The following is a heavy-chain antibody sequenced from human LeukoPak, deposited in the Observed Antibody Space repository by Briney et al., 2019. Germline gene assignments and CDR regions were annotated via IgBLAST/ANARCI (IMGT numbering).Heavy chain of an antibody. Sequence: SETLSLTCTVSGGSISSGGYYWSWIRQPPGKGLERIGYIYHSGSTYYNPSLKSRVTISVDRSKNQFSLKLSSVTAADTAVYYCARSGATSSLAIYWGQGTLVTVSS. J-gene: IGHJ4*02. CDR1: GGSISSGGYY. D-gene: IGHD1-26*01. CDR3: ARSGATSSLAIY. CDR2: IYHSGST. V-gene: IGHV4-30-2*01.